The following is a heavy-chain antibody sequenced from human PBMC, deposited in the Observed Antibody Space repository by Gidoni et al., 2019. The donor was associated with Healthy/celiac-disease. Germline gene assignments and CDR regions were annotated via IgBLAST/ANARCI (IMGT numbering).Heavy chain of an antibody. CDR2: IDPSDSYT. V-gene: IGHV5-10-1*01. CDR3: ARQHYYGSGSLVFDAFDI. CDR1: GYSFTSYW. Sequence: EVQLVQSGAEVKKPGESLRISCKGSGYSFTSYWISWVRQMPGKGLEWMGRIDPSDSYTNYSPSFQGHVTISADKSISTAYLQWSSLKASDTAMYYCARQHYYGSGSLVFDAFDIWGQGTMVTVSS. D-gene: IGHD3-10*01. J-gene: IGHJ3*02.